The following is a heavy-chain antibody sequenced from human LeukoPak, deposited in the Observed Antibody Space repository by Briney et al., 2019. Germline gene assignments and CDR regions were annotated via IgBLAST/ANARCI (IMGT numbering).Heavy chain of an antibody. CDR3: AKDRSIGTYYTFDH. Sequence: GGSLRLSCVGSGFTFSSYAMSWVRQAPGKGLEWLSEITGSGDTTDYADSVKGRFTVSRDNSKNSLYLQMSSLTAADTAVYYCAKDRSIGTYYTFDHWGQGTLVTVSS. D-gene: IGHD1-26*01. V-gene: IGHV3-23*01. CDR1: GFTFSSYA. CDR2: ITGSGDTT. J-gene: IGHJ4*02.